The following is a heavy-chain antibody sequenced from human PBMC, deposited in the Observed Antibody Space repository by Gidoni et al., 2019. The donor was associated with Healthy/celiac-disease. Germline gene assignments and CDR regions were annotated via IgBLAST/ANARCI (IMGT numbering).Heavy chain of an antibody. J-gene: IGHJ6*02. CDR1: GFPFSSYS. CDR2: ISSSSSYI. CDR3: ARVSSYGDFYYYYGMDV. V-gene: IGHV3-21*01. Sequence: EVRLVESGGGLVKPGGSLSLPGAASGFPFSSYSMNWVRQAPGKGLEWVSSISSSSSYIYYADSVKGRFTISRDNAKNSLYLQMNSLRAEDTAVYYCARVSSYGDFYYYYGMDVWGQGTTVTVSS. D-gene: IGHD4-17*01.